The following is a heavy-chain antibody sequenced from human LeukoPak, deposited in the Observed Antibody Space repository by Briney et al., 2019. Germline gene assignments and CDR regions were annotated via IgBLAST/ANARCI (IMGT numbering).Heavy chain of an antibody. D-gene: IGHD6-13*01. V-gene: IGHV4-39*07. Sequence: SETLSLTCAVSGASISSSNYYWGWVRQSPGKGLEWIGNIYYSGSTYYNPSLKSRVTISVDTSKNQFSLKLSSVTAADTAVYYCARGSSWYPYWGQGTLVTVSS. CDR2: IYYSGST. CDR3: ARGSSWYPY. CDR1: GASISSSNYY. J-gene: IGHJ4*02.